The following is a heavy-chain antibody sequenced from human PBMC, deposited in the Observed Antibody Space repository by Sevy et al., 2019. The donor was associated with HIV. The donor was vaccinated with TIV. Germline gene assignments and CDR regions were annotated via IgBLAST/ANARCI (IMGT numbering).Heavy chain of an antibody. V-gene: IGHV1-18*01. CDR2: IGVNNGKT. CDR3: SRDSYYYDMHSSYRPPDY. CDR1: GYNFNTYG. D-gene: IGHD3-22*01. Sequence: ASVKVSCKASGYNFNTYGITWVRQAPGQGLEWVGWIGVNNGKTNYAARLQARISMTADTSTSTVYMELRTLSSDDTATYFCSRDSYYYDMHSSYRPPDYWGQGTLVTVSS. J-gene: IGHJ4*02.